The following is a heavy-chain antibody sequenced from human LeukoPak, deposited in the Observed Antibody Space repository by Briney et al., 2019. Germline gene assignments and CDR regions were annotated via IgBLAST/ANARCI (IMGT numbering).Heavy chain of an antibody. J-gene: IGHJ6*03. CDR3: ARDDLHWGLGYYYYYMDV. CDR2: INHTGST. CDR1: GESFTTFY. V-gene: IGHV4-34*01. D-gene: IGHD7-27*01. Sequence: SETLSLTCAVYGESFTTFYWGWIRQTPGKGLEWIGEINHTGSTNYNPSLKSRVTISIDTSKNQFSLKLNSVTAADTAVYYCARDDLHWGLGYYYYYMDVWGKGTTVTVSS.